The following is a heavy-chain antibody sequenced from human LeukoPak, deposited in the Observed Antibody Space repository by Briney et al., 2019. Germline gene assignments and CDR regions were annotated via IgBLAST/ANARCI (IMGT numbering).Heavy chain of an antibody. CDR3: ARDAVDTANAV. Sequence: GGSLRLSCAASGFTFTTYWMHWVRQAPGKGLVWVSHINSVGSITSYADSVKGRFTISRDNAKNTLYLQMNSLRAEDTAVYYCARDAVDTANAVWGQGTTVTVSS. D-gene: IGHD5-18*01. CDR1: GFTFTTYW. CDR2: INSVGSIT. V-gene: IGHV3-74*01. J-gene: IGHJ6*02.